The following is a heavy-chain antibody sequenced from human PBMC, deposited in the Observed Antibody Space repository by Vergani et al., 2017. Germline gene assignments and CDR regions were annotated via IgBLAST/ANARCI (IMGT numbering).Heavy chain of an antibody. Sequence: QVQLVESGGGVVQPGRSLRLSCAASGFTFSSYGMHWVRQAPGKGLEWVAVIWYDGSNKYYADSVKGRFTISRDNSKNTLYLQMNSLRAEDTAVYYFAATRGTMVRGDYWGQGTLVTVSS. CDR1: GFTFSSYG. V-gene: IGHV3-33*01. CDR2: IWYDGSNK. J-gene: IGHJ4*02. CDR3: AATRGTMVRGDY. D-gene: IGHD3-10*01.